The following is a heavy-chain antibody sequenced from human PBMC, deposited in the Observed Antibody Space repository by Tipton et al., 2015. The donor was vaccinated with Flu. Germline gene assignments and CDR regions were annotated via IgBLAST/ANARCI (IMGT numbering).Heavy chain of an antibody. CDR1: GFTFIRYA. V-gene: IGHV3-23*01. CDR2: ISNSGRST. J-gene: IGHJ4*02. D-gene: IGHD5/OR15-5a*01. CDR3: AKVIPEIVSGLDS. Sequence: SLRLSCAASGFTFIRYAMSWVRQAPGKGLEWVSSISNSGRSTYYADSVKGRFTISRDYSKVYLQMNSLRAEDTAIYYCAKVIPEIVSGLDSWGQGTLVTGSS.